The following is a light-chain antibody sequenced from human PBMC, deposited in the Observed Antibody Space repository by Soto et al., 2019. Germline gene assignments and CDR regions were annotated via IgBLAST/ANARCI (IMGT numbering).Light chain of an antibody. CDR3: QQYGSSPLT. V-gene: IGKV3-20*01. CDR1: QSVSSSY. Sequence: EIVLTQSPGTLSLSPGERATLSCRASQSVSSSYLAWYQQKPGQAPRLLIYGASSRATGIPDRFSGSGSGTDFTLTISRLEPEDFPVYYCQQYGSSPLTFGPRTKVDIK. CDR2: GAS. J-gene: IGKJ3*01.